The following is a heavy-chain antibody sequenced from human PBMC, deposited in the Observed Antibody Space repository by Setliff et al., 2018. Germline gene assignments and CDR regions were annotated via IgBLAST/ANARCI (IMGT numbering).Heavy chain of an antibody. D-gene: IGHD5-18*01. CDR1: GGTFSKYA. CDR3: AREGVDTRSSTDYRYYMDV. Sequence: SVKVSCKAPGGTFSKYAIAWVRQAPGQRLEWMGGIIPMFGTTNYAQNFQGRVTITADESTSTAYMEVSSLRTEDTAVYYCAREGVDTRSSTDYRYYMDVWGKGTTVTVSS. CDR2: IIPMFGTT. V-gene: IGHV1-69*13. J-gene: IGHJ6*03.